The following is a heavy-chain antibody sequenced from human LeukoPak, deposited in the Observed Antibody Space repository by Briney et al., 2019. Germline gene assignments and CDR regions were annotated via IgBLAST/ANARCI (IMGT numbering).Heavy chain of an antibody. V-gene: IGHV4-61*01. Sequence: SETLSLTCTVSGGSISSFSYYWSWIRQPPGKGLEWIGYIYYSGSTNYNPSLKSRVTISADTSKNQLSLKLRSVTAADTAVYYCAREDSGTYPGAVFYYWGQGTLVTVSS. CDR1: GGSISSFSYY. J-gene: IGHJ4*02. D-gene: IGHD1-26*01. CDR3: AREDSGTYPGAVFYY. CDR2: IYYSGST.